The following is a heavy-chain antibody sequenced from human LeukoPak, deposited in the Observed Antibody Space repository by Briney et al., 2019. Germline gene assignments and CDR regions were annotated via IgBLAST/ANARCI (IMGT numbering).Heavy chain of an antibody. J-gene: IGHJ4*02. CDR3: ARDDEGPFDY. V-gene: IGHV1-69*13. CDR1: GGSXSNYV. CDR2: IIPVLGTT. Sequence: SLKVSSTASGGSXSNYVISGVRQAPGQGLEWMGGIIPVLGTTNYAQKFRARVTISADASTSTAYMDLSSLRSEDTAVYFCARDDEGPFDYWGQGTLVTVST.